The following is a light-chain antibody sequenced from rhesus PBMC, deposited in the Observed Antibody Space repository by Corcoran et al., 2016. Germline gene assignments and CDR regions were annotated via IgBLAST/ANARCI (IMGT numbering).Light chain of an antibody. Sequence: DIQMTQSPSSLSASVGDRVTITCRASQGISSYLAWYPQKLGKAPKLLFNTASPLQIVVPSRFSGRGYGTDCTLTISSLQPEDFGTYYCQQNNSYPRTFGQGTKVEIK. CDR2: TAS. V-gene: IGKV1-25*01. CDR1: QGISSY. J-gene: IGKJ1*01. CDR3: QQNNSYPRT.